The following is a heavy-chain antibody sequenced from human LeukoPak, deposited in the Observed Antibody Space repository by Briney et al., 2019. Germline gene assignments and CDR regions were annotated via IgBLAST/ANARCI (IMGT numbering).Heavy chain of an antibody. D-gene: IGHD3-22*01. CDR1: GGSISSGGYY. CDR3: ARAYDSSGYYWL. CDR2: IYYSGST. V-gene: IGHV4-31*03. J-gene: IGHJ4*02. Sequence: SETLSLTCTVSGGSISSGGYYWSWIRQHPGKGLEWIGCIYYSGSTYYNPSLKSRVTISVDTSKNQFSLKLSSVTAADTAVYYCARAYDSSGYYWLWGQGTLVTVSS.